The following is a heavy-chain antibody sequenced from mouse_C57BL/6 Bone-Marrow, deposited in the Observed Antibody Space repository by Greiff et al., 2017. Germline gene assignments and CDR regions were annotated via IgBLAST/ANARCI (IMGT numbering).Heavy chain of an antibody. CDR2: ISSGGSYT. D-gene: IGHD1-1*01. J-gene: IGHJ1*03. V-gene: IGHV5-6*01. CDR1: GFTFSSSG. CDR3: ARRHITAVVADWYFDV. Sequence: VQLQQSGGDLVKPGGSLKLSCAASGFTFSSSGMSWVRQTPDKRLEWVATISSGGSYTYYPDSVKGRFTISRDNAKNTLYLQMSSLKSEDTAMYYCARRHITAVVADWYFDVWGTGTTVTVSS.